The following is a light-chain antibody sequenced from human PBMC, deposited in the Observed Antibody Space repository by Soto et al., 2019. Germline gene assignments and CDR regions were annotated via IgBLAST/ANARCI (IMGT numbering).Light chain of an antibody. CDR3: QQYGNSPFT. V-gene: IGKV3-20*01. J-gene: IGKJ4*01. CDR2: GAS. Sequence: EIVLTQSPGTLSLSPGERATLSCRASQTVSRSALAWYQQKPGQAPRLLIYGASHRATGIPDRFSGSGSGTDFTLTISRLEHEDVEVYYCQQYGNSPFTFGGGTKVEIK. CDR1: QTVSRSA.